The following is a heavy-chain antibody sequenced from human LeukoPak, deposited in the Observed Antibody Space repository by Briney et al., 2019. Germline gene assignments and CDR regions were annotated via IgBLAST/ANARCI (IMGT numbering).Heavy chain of an antibody. D-gene: IGHD3-10*01. V-gene: IGHV4-59*01. Sequence: PSETLSLTCTVSGGSISSYYWSWIQQPPGKGLEWIGYIYYSGSTNYNPSLKSRVTISVDTSKNQFSLKLSSVTAADTAVYYCARDVQGSGSYSDAFDIWGQGTMVTVSS. CDR1: GGSISSYY. J-gene: IGHJ3*02. CDR2: IYYSGST. CDR3: ARDVQGSGSYSDAFDI.